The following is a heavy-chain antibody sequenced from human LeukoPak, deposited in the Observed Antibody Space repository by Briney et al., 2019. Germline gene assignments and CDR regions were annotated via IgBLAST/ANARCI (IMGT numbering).Heavy chain of an antibody. J-gene: IGHJ5*02. Sequence: ASVKVSCKASGYTFTSYGISWVRQAPGQGLEWMGRINPNSGGTNYAQKFQGRVTMTRDTSISTAYMELSRLRSDDTAVYYCARAQGAHWGYWFDPWGQGTLVTVSS. V-gene: IGHV1-2*06. CDR2: INPNSGGT. CDR3: ARAQGAHWGYWFDP. D-gene: IGHD3-16*01. CDR1: GYTFTSYG.